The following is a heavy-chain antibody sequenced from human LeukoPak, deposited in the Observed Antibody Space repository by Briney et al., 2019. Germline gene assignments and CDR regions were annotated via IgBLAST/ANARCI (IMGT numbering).Heavy chain of an antibody. V-gene: IGHV4-39*07. CDR2: IYYSGST. D-gene: IGHD5-18*01. J-gene: IGHJ3*02. CDR1: GGSISSSSYY. Sequence: SETLSLTCTVSGGSISSSSYYWGWIRQPPGKGLEWIGSIYYSGSTYYNPSLKSRVTISVDTSKNQFSLKLSSVTAADTAVYYCARDGLRGYSYGTKGAFDIWGQGTMVTVSS. CDR3: ARDGLRGYSYGTKGAFDI.